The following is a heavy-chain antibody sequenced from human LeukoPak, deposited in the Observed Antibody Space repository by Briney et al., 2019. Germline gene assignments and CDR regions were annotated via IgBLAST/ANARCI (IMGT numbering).Heavy chain of an antibody. V-gene: IGHV4-34*01. CDR1: GGSSSGYY. CDR2: INHSGST. Sequence: SETLSLTCAVYGGSSSGYYWSWIRQPPGKGLEWIGEINHSGSTNYNPSLKSRVTISVDTSKNQFSLKLSSVTAADTAVYYCARGGLNYYGSGSYRKYNWFDPWGQGTLVTVSS. CDR3: ARGGLNYYGSGSYRKYNWFDP. D-gene: IGHD3-10*01. J-gene: IGHJ5*02.